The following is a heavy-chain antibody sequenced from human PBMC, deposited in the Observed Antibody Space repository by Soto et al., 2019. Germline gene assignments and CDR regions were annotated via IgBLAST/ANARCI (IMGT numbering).Heavy chain of an antibody. V-gene: IGHV1-46*01. CDR2: INPGDGTT. CDR3: ERSLQLRKGWAFDF. J-gene: IGHJ4*02. CDR1: GYTFTTYF. D-gene: IGHD1-1*01. Sequence: QVQLVQSGAEVKKPGASVKVSCKASGYTFTTYFIQWVRQAPGQGLEWMGIINPGDGTTSYAQKFQGRVTMTRDTXMSTVYMDLSSLTSEDTAVYYCERSLQLRKGWAFDFWGQGTLVTVSS.